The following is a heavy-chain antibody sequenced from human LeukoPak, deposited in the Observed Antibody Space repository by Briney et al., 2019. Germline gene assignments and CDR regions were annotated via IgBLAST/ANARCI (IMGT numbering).Heavy chain of an antibody. D-gene: IGHD6-6*01. V-gene: IGHV1-18*01. CDR1: GYTFTSYG. Sequence: ASVKVSCKASGYTFTSYGISWVRQAPGQGLEWMGWISAYNGNTNYAQKLQGRVTMTTDTSTSTAYMELRSLRSDDTAVYYCAREPKTQAYSSSGGYWGQGTLVTVSS. CDR3: AREPKTQAYSSSGGY. J-gene: IGHJ4*02. CDR2: ISAYNGNT.